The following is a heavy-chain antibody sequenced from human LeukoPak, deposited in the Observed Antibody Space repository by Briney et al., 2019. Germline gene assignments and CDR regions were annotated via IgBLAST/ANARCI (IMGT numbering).Heavy chain of an antibody. CDR3: ARSYSSGWSGIDY. CDR2: IYYSGST. J-gene: IGHJ4*02. V-gene: IGHV4-59*01. Sequence: PSETLSLTCTVSGGSISSYYWSWTRQPPGKGLEWIGYIYYSGSTNYNPSLKSRVTISVDTSKNQFSLKLSSVTAADTAVYYCARSYSSGWSGIDYWGQGTLVTVSS. CDR1: GGSISSYY. D-gene: IGHD6-19*01.